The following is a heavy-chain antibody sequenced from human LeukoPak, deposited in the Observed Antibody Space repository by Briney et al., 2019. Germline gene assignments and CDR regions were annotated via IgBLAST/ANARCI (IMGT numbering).Heavy chain of an antibody. CDR1: GFTFSSYG. CDR3: AKDGWYSSGWSPYYYYGMDV. Sequence: GGSLRLSCAASGFTFSSYGMHWVRRAPGKGLEWVAVISYDGSNKYYADSVKGRFTISRDNSKNTLYLQMNSLRAEDTAVYYCAKDGWYSSGWSPYYYYGMDVWGQGTTVTVSS. J-gene: IGHJ6*02. CDR2: ISYDGSNK. V-gene: IGHV3-30*18. D-gene: IGHD6-19*01.